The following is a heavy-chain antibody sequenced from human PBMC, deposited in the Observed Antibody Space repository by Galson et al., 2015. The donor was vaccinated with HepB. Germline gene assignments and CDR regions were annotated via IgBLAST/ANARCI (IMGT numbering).Heavy chain of an antibody. CDR2: TYYYASEWHS. Sequence: CAISGDSVSSSNGGWTWIRQSPSRGLEWLGRTYYYASEWHSDYADFVKNRITINPDTSKNQVSLQLNSVTPEDTAVYHCTRRVAGNTWFDPWGQGTLVTVSS. CDR3: TRRVAGNTWFDP. CDR1: GDSVSSSNGG. V-gene: IGHV6-1*01. J-gene: IGHJ5*02.